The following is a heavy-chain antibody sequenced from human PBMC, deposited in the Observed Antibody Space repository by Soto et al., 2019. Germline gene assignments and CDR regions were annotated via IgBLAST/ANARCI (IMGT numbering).Heavy chain of an antibody. CDR3: ARGIYCSSTSCSQRSFYYYYYYMDV. Sequence: SQTLSLTCAVYGGSFSGYYWSWIRQPPGKGLEWIGEINHSGSTNYNPSLKSRVTISVDTSKNQFSLKLSSVTAADTAVYYCARGIYCSSTSCSQRSFYYYYYYMDVWGKGTTVTVSS. D-gene: IGHD2-2*01. CDR1: GGSFSGYY. CDR2: INHSGST. J-gene: IGHJ6*03. V-gene: IGHV4-34*01.